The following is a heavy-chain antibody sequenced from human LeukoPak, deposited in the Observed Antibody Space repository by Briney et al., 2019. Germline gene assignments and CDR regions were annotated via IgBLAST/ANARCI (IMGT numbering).Heavy chain of an antibody. V-gene: IGHV4-39*01. CDR2: ISYSGNT. J-gene: IGHJ5*02. D-gene: IGHD3-22*01. CDR3: ARHGRGYYYDSSGFS. CDR1: GGSIRSSSYY. Sequence: SETLSLTCTVSGGSIRSSSYYWGWIRQPPGKGLEWIGSISYSGNTYYNPSLKSRVTMSVDTSKNQFSLKLSSVTAADTVVYYCARHGRGYYYDSSGFSWGQGTLVTVSS.